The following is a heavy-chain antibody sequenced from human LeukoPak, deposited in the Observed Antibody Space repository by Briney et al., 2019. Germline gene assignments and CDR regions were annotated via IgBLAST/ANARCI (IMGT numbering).Heavy chain of an antibody. CDR2: IYYSGST. Sequence: PSETLSLTCTVSGGSISSYYWSWIRQPPGKGLEWIGYIYYSGSTNYNPSLKSRVTISVDTSKNQFSLKLSSVTAADTAVYYCARRDVYGGNRPGAFDIWGQGTMVTVSS. D-gene: IGHD4-23*01. V-gene: IGHV4-59*08. CDR1: GGSISSYY. CDR3: ARRDVYGGNRPGAFDI. J-gene: IGHJ3*02.